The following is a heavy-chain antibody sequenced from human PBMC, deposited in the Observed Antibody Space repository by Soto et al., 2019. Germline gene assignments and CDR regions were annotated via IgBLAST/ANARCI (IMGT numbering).Heavy chain of an antibody. CDR2: IYWDDTK. CDR1: GFSLPTDRVG. CDR3: AHASAGRSLY. J-gene: IGHJ4*02. Sequence: QITLKESGPTLVKPTQTLTLTCTFSGFSLPTDRVGVGWIRQPPGKALEWLAVIYWDDTKTYRPSLKSRLTLTKDTSKNQVALTMTDMDPVDTATYYCAHASAGRSLYWGQGTLVTVSS. V-gene: IGHV2-5*02. D-gene: IGHD1-26*01.